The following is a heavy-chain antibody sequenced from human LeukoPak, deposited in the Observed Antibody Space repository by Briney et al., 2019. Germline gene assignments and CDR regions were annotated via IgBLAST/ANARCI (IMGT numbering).Heavy chain of an antibody. V-gene: IGHV3-23*01. Sequence: GGSLRLSCAASGFTFSSYAMVWVRQAPGKGLEWVSAIRGSGGNTYYAQSVPGRFTISRHNSKNTLYLEMNSLRGEDTAVYFCGKDPNGDYLGAFDFWGQGTMVTVSS. CDR3: GKDPNGDYLGAFDF. CDR2: IRGSGGNT. D-gene: IGHD2-21*01. J-gene: IGHJ3*01. CDR1: GFTFSSYA.